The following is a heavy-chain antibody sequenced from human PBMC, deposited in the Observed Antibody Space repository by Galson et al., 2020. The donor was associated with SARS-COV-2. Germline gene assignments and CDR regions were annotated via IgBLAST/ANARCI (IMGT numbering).Heavy chain of an antibody. CDR2: IYWVDEK. CDR1: GFSLRTSAVG. D-gene: IGHD3-10*01. J-gene: IGHJ6*02. Sequence: SGPTLVTPTQTLTLTCTFSGFSLRTSAVGVGWIRQPPGKALEWLALIYWVDEKRYSPTLKSRPATTKDTSKNQVVLTMTNMDPVDTTTYYCAHRRFLWVGNGGDFWCQGTTVTVSS. V-gene: IGHV2-5*02. CDR3: AHRRFLWVGNGGDF.